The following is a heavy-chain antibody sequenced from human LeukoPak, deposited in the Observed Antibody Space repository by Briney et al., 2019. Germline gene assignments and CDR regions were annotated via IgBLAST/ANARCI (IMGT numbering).Heavy chain of an antibody. Sequence: GASVKVSCKASGYTFTSYYLHWVRQAPGQGLEWMGIINPSGGSTSYGQKFQGRVTMTRDMSTSTVYMELSSLRSEDTAVYYCARVSCSPRGYSYGYLFDYWGQGTLVTVSS. V-gene: IGHV1-46*01. CDR2: INPSGGST. D-gene: IGHD5-18*01. J-gene: IGHJ4*02. CDR3: ARVSCSPRGYSYGYLFDY. CDR1: GYTFTSYY.